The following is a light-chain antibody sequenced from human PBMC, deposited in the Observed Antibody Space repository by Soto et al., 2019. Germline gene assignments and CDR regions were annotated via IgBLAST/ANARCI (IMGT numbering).Light chain of an antibody. Sequence: EIVFIQTPSTLSLSPGERAPLSCRASQSVSNNYLAWYQQKPGQAPRLLIYGASNRATGIPDRFSGSGSGTDFTLTISRLEPEDFAVYYCQQYGSSGTFGQGTKVDIK. CDR3: QQYGSSGT. J-gene: IGKJ1*01. CDR2: GAS. CDR1: QSVSNNY. V-gene: IGKV3-20*01.